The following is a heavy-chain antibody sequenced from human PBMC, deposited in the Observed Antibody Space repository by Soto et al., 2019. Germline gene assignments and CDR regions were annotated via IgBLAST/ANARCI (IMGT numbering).Heavy chain of an antibody. Sequence: EVQLVESGGGLIQPGGSLRLSCAASGLTVSSNYMSWVRQAPGKGLEWVSVIYRGGDTYHADSVKGRFTISEDNSKNTLYLEMNSLRAEDTAVYYCASSLVWTGYFDLWGRGTLVTVSS. CDR3: ASSLVWTGYFDL. CDR2: IYRGGDT. V-gene: IGHV3-53*01. D-gene: IGHD1-1*01. J-gene: IGHJ2*01. CDR1: GLTVSSNY.